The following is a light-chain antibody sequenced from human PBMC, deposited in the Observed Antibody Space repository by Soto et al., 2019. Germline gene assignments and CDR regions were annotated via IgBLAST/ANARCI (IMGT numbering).Light chain of an antibody. CDR1: GSDVGGFNY. CDR2: EVS. Sequence: QSALTQPAAVSGSLGQSITISCIGTGSDVGGFNYVSWYQKHPGKAPKLIIFEVSNRPSRISNRFSGSKSGSTASLTISGLQAEDDADYYCSSYTSTNTRLFGTGTKVTVL. V-gene: IGLV2-14*01. CDR3: SSYTSTNTRL. J-gene: IGLJ1*01.